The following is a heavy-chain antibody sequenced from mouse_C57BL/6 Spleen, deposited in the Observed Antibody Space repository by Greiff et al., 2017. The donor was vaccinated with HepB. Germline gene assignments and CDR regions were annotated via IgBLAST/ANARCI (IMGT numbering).Heavy chain of an antibody. Sequence: QVQLQQSGAELVRPGASVTLSCKASGYTFTDYEMHWVKQTPVHGLEWIGAIDPETGGTAYNQKFKGKAILTADKSSSTAYMELRSLTSEDSAVYYCTRNNYDSYYYAMDYWGQGTSVTVSS. CDR3: TRNNYDSYYYAMDY. J-gene: IGHJ4*01. V-gene: IGHV1-15*01. CDR1: GYTFTDYE. CDR2: IDPETGGT. D-gene: IGHD2-4*01.